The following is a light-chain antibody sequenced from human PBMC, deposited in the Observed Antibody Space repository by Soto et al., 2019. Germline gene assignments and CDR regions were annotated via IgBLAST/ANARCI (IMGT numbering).Light chain of an antibody. Sequence: DIVMTQSPDSLAVSLGERATINCKSSQSVLYSSNNQNYLAWFQQIPGQPPKLLIYWASTRESGVPDRFSGSGSGTDFTLTISSLQAEDVAVYYCQQYYNIPWTFGQGTKVEIK. V-gene: IGKV4-1*01. CDR2: WAS. CDR1: QSVLYSSNNQNY. J-gene: IGKJ1*01. CDR3: QQYYNIPWT.